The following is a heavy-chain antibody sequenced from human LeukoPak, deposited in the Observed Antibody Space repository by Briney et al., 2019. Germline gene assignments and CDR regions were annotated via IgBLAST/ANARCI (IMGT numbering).Heavy chain of an antibody. CDR2: MYYSGNT. V-gene: IGHV4-30-4*01. CDR1: GGSISSGDYY. J-gene: IGHJ5*02. Sequence: PSQTLSLTCTVSGGSISSGDYYWSWIRQPPGKGLEWIGYMYYSGNTYYNPSLKCRVTISVDTSKNQFSLKLSSVTAADTAVYYCAGSITMIVVATAPFDPWGQGALVTVSS. CDR3: AGSITMIVVATAPFDP. D-gene: IGHD3-22*01.